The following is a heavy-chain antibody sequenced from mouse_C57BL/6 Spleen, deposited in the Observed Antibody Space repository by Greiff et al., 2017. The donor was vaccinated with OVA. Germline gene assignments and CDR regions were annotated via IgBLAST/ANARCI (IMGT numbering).Heavy chain of an antibody. CDR3: TLDGYWYFDV. V-gene: IGHV5-9-1*02. J-gene: IGHJ1*03. CDR2: ISSGGDYI. Sequence: EVKVEESGEGLVKPGGSLKLSCAASGFTFSSYAMSWVRQTPEKRLEWVAYISSGGDYIYYADTVKGRFTISRDNARNTLYLQMSRLKSEDTAMYYCTLDGYWYFDVWGTGTTVTVSS. D-gene: IGHD2-3*01. CDR1: GFTFSSYA.